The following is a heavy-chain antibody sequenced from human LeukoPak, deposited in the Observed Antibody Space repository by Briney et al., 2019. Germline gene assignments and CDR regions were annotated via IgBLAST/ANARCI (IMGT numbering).Heavy chain of an antibody. V-gene: IGHV4-59*01. CDR2: IYYSGST. D-gene: IGHD3/OR15-3a*01. CDR1: GDSISTYY. CDR3: ARVGTGNFDY. Sequence: SETLSLTCTLSGDSISTYYWSWIRQPPGKGLEWIGYIYYSGSTNYNPSLKSRVTISVDTSKNQFSLKLSSVTAADTAVYYCARVGTGNFDYWGQGTLVTVSS. J-gene: IGHJ4*02.